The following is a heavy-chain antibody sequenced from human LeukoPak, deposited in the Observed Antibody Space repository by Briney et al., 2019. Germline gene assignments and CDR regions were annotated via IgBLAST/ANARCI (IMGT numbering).Heavy chain of an antibody. V-gene: IGHV3-30-3*01. J-gene: IGHJ4*02. CDR2: ISSDGSNK. CDR1: RFTFSEST. Sequence: PGGSLRLSCAASRFTFSESTMHWVRQAPGKGLEWVAAISSDGSNKNFADSVRGRFTISRDNSKNTLFLQMNSLRPEDTAVYYCARDDDYGDNCLDYWGQGTLVTVSS. D-gene: IGHD4-17*01. CDR3: ARDDDYGDNCLDY.